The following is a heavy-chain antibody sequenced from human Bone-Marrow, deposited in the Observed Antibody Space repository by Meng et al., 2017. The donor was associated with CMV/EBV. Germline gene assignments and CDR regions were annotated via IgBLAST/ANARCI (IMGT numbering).Heavy chain of an antibody. V-gene: IGHV1-46*01. J-gene: IGHJ6*02. CDR3: ARGGTNYYYYDVDV. CDR1: GFTFSSYS. Sequence: GESLKISCAASGFTFSSYSMNWVRQAPGQGLEWMGIINPSGGSTSYAQKFQGRVTMTRDTSTSTVYMELSRLRSDDTAGYFCARGGTNYYYYDVDVWGQGTTVTVSS. CDR2: INPSGGST.